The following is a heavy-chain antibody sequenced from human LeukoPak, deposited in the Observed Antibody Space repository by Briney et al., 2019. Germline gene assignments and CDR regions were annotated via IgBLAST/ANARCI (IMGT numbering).Heavy chain of an antibody. J-gene: IGHJ6*03. CDR2: INPTGGST. Sequence: ASVKVSCKASGYTFTSYYMHWVRQAPGQGLEWMGLINPTGGSTGYAQKFQGRVTMTRDMSTSTDYMELSSLRSEDTAVYYCARAYCGGDCYYYYYMDVWGKGTTVTISS. D-gene: IGHD2-21*02. CDR3: ARAYCGGDCYYYYYMDV. V-gene: IGHV1-46*01. CDR1: GYTFTSYY.